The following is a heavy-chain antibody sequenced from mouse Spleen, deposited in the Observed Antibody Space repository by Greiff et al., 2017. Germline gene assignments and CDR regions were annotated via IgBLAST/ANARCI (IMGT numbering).Heavy chain of an antibody. CDR3: ARNWYDGYYYAMDY. CDR2: IWSDGST. Sequence: VKLVESGPGLVAPSQSLSITCTVSGFSLTSYGVHWVRQPPGKGLEWLVVIWSDGSTTYNSALKPRLSISKDNSKSQVFLKMNSLQTDDTAMYYCARNWYDGYYYAMDYWGQGTSVTVSS. CDR1: GFSLTSYG. D-gene: IGHD2-14*01. V-gene: IGHV2-6*02. J-gene: IGHJ4*01.